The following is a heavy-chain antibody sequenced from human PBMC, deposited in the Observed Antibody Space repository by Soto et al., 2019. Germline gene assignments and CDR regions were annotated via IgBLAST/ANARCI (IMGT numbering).Heavy chain of an antibody. J-gene: IGHJ4*02. CDR2: IYGGGTT. CDR1: GFAVSSKY. V-gene: IGHV3-53*01. CDR3: VQTTGWPGFDF. Sequence: EVQLVESGGGLIQPGGSLRLSCAASGFAVSSKYMTWVRQAPGKGLEWVSVIYGGGTTYYADSVKGRFTISRDTSKNTLYLQVNSLRDEDTAVYYCVQTTGWPGFDFWGQGTLVTVSS. D-gene: IGHD6-19*01.